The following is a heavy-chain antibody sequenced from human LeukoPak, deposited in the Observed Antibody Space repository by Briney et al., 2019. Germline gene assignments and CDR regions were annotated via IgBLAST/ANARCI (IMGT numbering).Heavy chain of an antibody. J-gene: IGHJ6*02. CDR3: ARDSGENYGMDV. V-gene: IGHV4-34*01. Sequence: PSETLSLTCAVYGGSFSGYYWSWIRQPPGKGLEWIGEINHSGSTNYNPSLKSRVTISVDTSKNQFPLKLSSVTAADTAVYYCARDSGENYGMDVWGQGTTVTVSS. CDR2: INHSGST. D-gene: IGHD3-10*01. CDR1: GGSFSGYY.